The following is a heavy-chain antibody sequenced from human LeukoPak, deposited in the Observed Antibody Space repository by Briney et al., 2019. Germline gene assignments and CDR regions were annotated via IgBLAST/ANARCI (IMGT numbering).Heavy chain of an antibody. CDR2: IYYSGST. CDR3: ARGGDYYNWFDP. Sequence: SETLSLTCTVSGGSISSYYWSWIRQPPRKGLEWIGYIYYSGSTNYNPSLKSRVTISVDTSKNQFSLKLSSVTAEDTAVYYCARGGDYYNWFDPWGQGTLVTVSS. V-gene: IGHV4-59*01. J-gene: IGHJ5*02. CDR1: GGSISSYY. D-gene: IGHD4-17*01.